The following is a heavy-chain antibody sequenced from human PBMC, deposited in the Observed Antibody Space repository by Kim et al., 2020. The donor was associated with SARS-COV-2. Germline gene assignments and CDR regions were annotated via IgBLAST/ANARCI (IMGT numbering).Heavy chain of an antibody. CDR3: AKDPVLLWFGELKYFDY. Sequence: GGSLRLSCAASGFTFSSYAMSWVRQAPGKGLEWVSAISGSGGSTYYAESVKGRSTISRDNSKNTLYLQMNSLRAEDTAVYYCAKDPVLLWFGELKYFDYWGQGTLVTVSS. D-gene: IGHD3-10*01. J-gene: IGHJ4*02. CDR1: GFTFSSYA. V-gene: IGHV3-23*01. CDR2: ISGSGGST.